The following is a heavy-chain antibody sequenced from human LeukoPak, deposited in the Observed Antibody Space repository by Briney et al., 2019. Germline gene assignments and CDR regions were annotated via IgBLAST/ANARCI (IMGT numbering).Heavy chain of an antibody. J-gene: IGHJ4*02. CDR1: GGSISSYY. V-gene: IGHV4-39*07. Sequence: SETLSLTCSVSGGSISSYYWGWIRQPPGKGLEWIGSIYYSGSTYYNPSLKSRVTISVDTSKNQFSLKLSSVTAADTAVYYCARMRSIAAAGEFDYWGQGTLVTVSS. CDR3: ARMRSIAAAGEFDY. CDR2: IYYSGST. D-gene: IGHD6-13*01.